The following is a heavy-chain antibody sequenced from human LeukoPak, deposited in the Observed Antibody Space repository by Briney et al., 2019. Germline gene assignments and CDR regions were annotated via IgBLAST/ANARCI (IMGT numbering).Heavy chain of an antibody. V-gene: IGHV3-7*03. CDR2: IKQDGSEI. D-gene: IGHD1-1*01. CDR1: GFSISRYW. J-gene: IGHJ5*02. CDR3: AREHGDWNGFRDL. Sequence: PGGSLRLSCAASGFSISRYWMSWARQARGKGLEWVANIKQDGSEIYYVDSVKGRFTISRDNAKNSLSLQMNSLRAEDTAVYYCAREHGDWNGFRDLWGQGTLVTVSS.